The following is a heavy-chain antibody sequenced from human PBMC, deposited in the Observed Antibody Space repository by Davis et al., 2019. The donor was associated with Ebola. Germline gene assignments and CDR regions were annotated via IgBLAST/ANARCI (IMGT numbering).Heavy chain of an antibody. CDR1: GGSISSYY. Sequence: PSETLSLTCTVSGGSISSYYWSWIRQPPGKGLEWIGYIYYSGSTNYNPSLKSRVTISVDTSKNQFSLKLSSVTAADTAVYYCARGLTGYYLYYFDYWGQGTLVTVSS. D-gene: IGHD3-9*01. CDR3: ARGLTGYYLYYFDY. J-gene: IGHJ4*02. V-gene: IGHV4-59*01. CDR2: IYYSGST.